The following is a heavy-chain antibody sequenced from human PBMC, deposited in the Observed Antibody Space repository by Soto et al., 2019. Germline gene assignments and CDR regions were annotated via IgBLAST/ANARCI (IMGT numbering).Heavy chain of an antibody. CDR2: IYYTGST. V-gene: IGHV4-59*08. J-gene: IGHJ4*02. Sequence: HVQLQESGPGLVKPSETLSLICTASGDSISSYYWSWIRQPPGKGLEWIGFIYYTGSTNYNPSLKSRVTISVDTSKNQLSLKLSSVTAADTAVYYCARRAGAVPGRIDFWGQGTLVTVSS. CDR1: GDSISSYY. CDR3: ARRAGAVPGRIDF. D-gene: IGHD6-19*01.